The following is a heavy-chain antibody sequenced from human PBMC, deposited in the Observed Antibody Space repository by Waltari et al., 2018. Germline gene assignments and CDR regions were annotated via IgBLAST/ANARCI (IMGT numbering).Heavy chain of an antibody. CDR1: GYTFTSYA. Sequence: QVQLVQSGAEVKKPGASVKVSCKASGYTFTSYAMHWVRQAPGQRLEWMGGINAGNGNTKYSQKCQGRVTITRDTSASTAYMELSSLRSEDTAVYYCARSKSYSSGWYFDYWGQGTLVTVSS. V-gene: IGHV1-3*01. J-gene: IGHJ4*02. D-gene: IGHD6-19*01. CDR2: INAGNGNT. CDR3: ARSKSYSSGWYFDY.